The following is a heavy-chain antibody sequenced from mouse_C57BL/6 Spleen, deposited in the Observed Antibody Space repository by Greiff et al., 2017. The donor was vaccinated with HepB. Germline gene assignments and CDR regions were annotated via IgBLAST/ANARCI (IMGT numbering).Heavy chain of an antibody. CDR1: GYTFTSYW. CDR3: ARAKFDY. CDR2: IYPGSGST. V-gene: IGHV1-55*01. J-gene: IGHJ2*01. Sequence: QVQLQQPGAELVKPGASVKMSCKASGYTFTSYWRTWVKPRPGQGLEWIGDIYPGSGSTNYNEKFNIKATLTVDTASSTAYMQLSSLTSEDSAVYYCARAKFDYWGQGTTLTVSS.